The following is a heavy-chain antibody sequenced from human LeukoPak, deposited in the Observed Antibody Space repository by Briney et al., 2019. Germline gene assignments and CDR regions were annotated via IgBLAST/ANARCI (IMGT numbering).Heavy chain of an antibody. D-gene: IGHD5-12*01. Sequence: ASVKVSCKASGGTFSSYAISWVRQAPGQGLEWMGRIIPILGIANYAQKFQGRVTITADKSTSTAYMELSSPRSEDTAVYYCARDSGYDFGWFDPWGQGTLVTVSS. CDR2: IIPILGIA. CDR1: GGTFSSYA. J-gene: IGHJ5*02. CDR3: ARDSGYDFGWFDP. V-gene: IGHV1-69*04.